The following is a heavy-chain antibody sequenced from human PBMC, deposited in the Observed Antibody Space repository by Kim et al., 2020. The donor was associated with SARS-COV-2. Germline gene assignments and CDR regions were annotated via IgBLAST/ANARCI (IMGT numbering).Heavy chain of an antibody. CDR3: ARGVLWFGELTLYYFDY. J-gene: IGHJ4*02. CDR1: GYTFTSYA. D-gene: IGHD3-10*01. V-gene: IGHV7-4-1*02. CDR2: INTNTGNP. Sequence: ASVKVSCKASGYTFTSYAMNWVRQAPGPGLEWMGWINTNTGNPTYAQGFTGRFVFSLDTSVSTAYLQISSLKAEDTAVYYCARGVLWFGELTLYYFDYWGQGTLVTVSS.